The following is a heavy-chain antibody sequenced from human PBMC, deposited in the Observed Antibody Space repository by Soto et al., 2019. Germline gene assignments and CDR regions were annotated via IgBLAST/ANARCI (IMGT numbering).Heavy chain of an antibody. V-gene: IGHV3-30*18. Sequence: GGSLRLSCAASGFTFSSYGMHWVRQAPGKGLEWVAVISYDGSNKYYADSVKGRFTISSDNSKNTLYLQMNSLRAEDTAVYYCAKDALVVATVSYYYYYRMAVWGQGTTVSVSS. CDR3: AKDALVVATVSYYYYYRMAV. CDR2: ISYDGSNK. D-gene: IGHD1-26*01. J-gene: IGHJ6*02. CDR1: GFTFSSYG.